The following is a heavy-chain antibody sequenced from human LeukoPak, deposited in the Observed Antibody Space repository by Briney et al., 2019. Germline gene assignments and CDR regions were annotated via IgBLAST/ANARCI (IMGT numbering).Heavy chain of an antibody. CDR3: ARGRSYGV. Sequence: PSETLSLTCAVYGGSFSGYYWSWIRQPPGKGLEWIGEINHSGSTNYNPSLKSRVTISVDTSKNQFSLKLSSVAAADTAVYYCARGRSYGVWGRGTLVTVSS. CDR1: GGSFSGYY. J-gene: IGHJ4*02. D-gene: IGHD5-18*01. V-gene: IGHV4-34*01. CDR2: INHSGST.